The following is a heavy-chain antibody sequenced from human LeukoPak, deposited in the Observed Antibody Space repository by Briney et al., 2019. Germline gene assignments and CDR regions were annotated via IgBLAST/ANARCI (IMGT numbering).Heavy chain of an antibody. D-gene: IGHD1-26*01. CDR3: AKEGGYSGSYFDY. CDR1: GFTFDDYA. CDR2: ISYDGSNK. V-gene: IGHV3-30*18. Sequence: PGGSLRLSCAASGFTFDDYAMHWVRQAPGKGLEWVAVISYDGSNKYYADSVKGRFTISRDNSKNTLYLQMNSLRAEDTAVYYCAKEGGYSGSYFDYWGQGTLVTVSS. J-gene: IGHJ4*02.